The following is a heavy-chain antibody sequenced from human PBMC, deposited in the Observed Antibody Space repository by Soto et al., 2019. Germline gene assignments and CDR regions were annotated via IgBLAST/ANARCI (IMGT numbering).Heavy chain of an antibody. CDR1: GFTFSQYS. D-gene: IGHD4-17*01. CDR2: ISGSGTTV. J-gene: IGHJ6*03. CDR3: ARQSYDSYYYYMDA. V-gene: IGHV3-48*01. Sequence: EVHLVESGGDLVQPGGSLRLSCAASGFTFSQYSMTWVRQAPGKGLEWISYISGSGTTVYYADSVKGRFTISRDNADNSLSLQMNSLRAEDTAVYFCARQSYDSYYYYMDAWGKGTTITVSS.